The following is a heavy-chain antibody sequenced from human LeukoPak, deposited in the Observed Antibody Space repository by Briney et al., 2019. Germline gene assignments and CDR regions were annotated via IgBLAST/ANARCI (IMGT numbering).Heavy chain of an antibody. CDR2: INPNTGGT. J-gene: IGHJ4*02. CDR3: ASYPRYSSSPPFDY. V-gene: IGHV1-2*02. CDR1: GYTFTGYY. D-gene: IGHD6-6*01. Sequence: ASVKVSCKASGYTFTGYYMHWVRQAPGQGLEWMGWINPNTGGTNYAQKFQARVTMTRDTTVSTAYMALSRLTSDDTAVYYCASYPRYSSSPPFDYWGQGTLVSVSS.